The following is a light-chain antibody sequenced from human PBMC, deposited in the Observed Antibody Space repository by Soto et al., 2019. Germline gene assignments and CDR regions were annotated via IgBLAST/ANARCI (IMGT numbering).Light chain of an antibody. Sequence: EIVLTQSPGTLSLSPGGRATLSCRASQSVSSSYLAWYQQKPGQAPRLLIYGASSRATGIPDRFSGSGSGTDFTLTISRLEPEDFAVYYCQQYGSSLGWTFGQGTKVDIK. CDR1: QSVSSSY. CDR2: GAS. V-gene: IGKV3-20*01. CDR3: QQYGSSLGWT. J-gene: IGKJ1*01.